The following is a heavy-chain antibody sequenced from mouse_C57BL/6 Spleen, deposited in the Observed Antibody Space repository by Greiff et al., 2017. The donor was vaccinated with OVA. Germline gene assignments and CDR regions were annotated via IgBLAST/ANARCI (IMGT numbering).Heavy chain of an antibody. Sequence: EVQLQESGPELVKPGASVKISCKASGYSFTDYNMNWVKQSNGKSLEWIGVINPNYGTTTYNQKFKGNATLTVDQSSSTAYMQLNSLTSKDSAVYYCAIDSSGPRYYFDYWGQGTTLTVSS. J-gene: IGHJ2*01. V-gene: IGHV1-39*01. CDR3: AIDSSGPRYYFDY. CDR1: GYSFTDYN. CDR2: INPNYGTT. D-gene: IGHD3-2*02.